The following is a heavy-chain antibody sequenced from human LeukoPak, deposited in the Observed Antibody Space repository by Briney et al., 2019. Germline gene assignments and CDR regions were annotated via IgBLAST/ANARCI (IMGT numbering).Heavy chain of an antibody. CDR3: ARSYLDCSSTSCSANWFDP. D-gene: IGHD2-2*01. J-gene: IGHJ5*02. Sequence: ASVKVSCKASGGTFSSYAISWVRQAPGQGLEWMGGIIPIFGTANYAQKFQGRVTITADESTSTAYMELSSLRSEDTAVYYCARSYLDCSSTSCSANWFDPWGQGTLVTVSS. CDR1: GGTFSSYA. CDR2: IIPIFGTA. V-gene: IGHV1-69*13.